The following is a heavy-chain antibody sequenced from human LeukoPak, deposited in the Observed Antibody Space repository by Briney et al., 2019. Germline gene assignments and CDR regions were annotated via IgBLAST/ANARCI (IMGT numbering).Heavy chain of an antibody. V-gene: IGHV3-23*01. CDR1: GFTFSSYA. Sequence: PGGSLGLSCSASGFTFSSYAMTWVRQAPGKGLEWVSAISGSGGYTYYADSVKGRFTISRDNSKNTLHLQMNSLRAEDTAVYYCAKTPYGSGSYYNDYWGQGTLVTVSS. CDR3: AKTPYGSGSYYNDY. CDR2: ISGSGGYT. D-gene: IGHD3-10*01. J-gene: IGHJ4*02.